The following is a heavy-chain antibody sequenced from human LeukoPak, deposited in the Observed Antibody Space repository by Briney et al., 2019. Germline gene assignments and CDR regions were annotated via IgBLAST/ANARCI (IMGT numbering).Heavy chain of an antibody. Sequence: GGSLRLSCAASGFSFDDYGMSWVRQAPGKGLEWVSGINWNGGSTGYADSVKGRFTISRDNAKNSLSLQMNSLRAEDTALYHCARAYSSGWYASYYAMDVWGQGTTVTVSS. J-gene: IGHJ6*02. CDR1: GFSFDDYG. V-gene: IGHV3-20*01. CDR2: INWNGGST. D-gene: IGHD6-19*01. CDR3: ARAYSSGWYASYYAMDV.